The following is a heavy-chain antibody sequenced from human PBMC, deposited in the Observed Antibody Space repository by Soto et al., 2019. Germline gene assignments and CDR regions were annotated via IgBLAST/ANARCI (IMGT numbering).Heavy chain of an antibody. CDR1: GFTFSSYG. Sequence: QVQLVESGGGVVQPGRSLRLSCAASGFTFSSYGMHWVHQAPGKGLEWVAVIWYDGSNKYYADSVKGRFTISRDNSKNTLYLQMNSLRAEDTAVYYCARAFAYTTPPYNYYYYGMDVWGQGTTVTVSS. CDR3: ARAFAYTTPPYNYYYYGMDV. V-gene: IGHV3-33*01. D-gene: IGHD4-4*01. CDR2: IWYDGSNK. J-gene: IGHJ6*02.